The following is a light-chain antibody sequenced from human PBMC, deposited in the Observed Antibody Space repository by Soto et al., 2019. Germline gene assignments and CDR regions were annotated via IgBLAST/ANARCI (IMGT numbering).Light chain of an antibody. J-gene: IGLJ1*01. CDR2: EVS. CDR3: SSYTSSSTPLYV. CDR1: SSNIGPGFD. V-gene: IGLV2-14*01. Sequence: QSVLTQPPSVSGAPGQTVAISCTGSSSNIGPGFDVHWYQQHPGKAPKLMIYEVSNRPSGVSNRFSGSKSGNTASLTISGLQAEDEADYYCSSYTSSSTPLYVFGTGTKVTVL.